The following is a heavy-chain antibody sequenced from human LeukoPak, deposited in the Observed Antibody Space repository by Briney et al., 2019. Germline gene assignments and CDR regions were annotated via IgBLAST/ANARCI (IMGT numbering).Heavy chain of an antibody. V-gene: IGHV4-4*07. J-gene: IGHJ6*03. D-gene: IGHD3-3*01. Sequence: PSETLSLTCTVSGGSISSYYWSWVRQPAGKGLEWIGRIYTSGSTDYNPSLKSRVTMSVDTSKNQFSLKLSSVTAADTAVYYCARDEPTIFDTAHYYMDVWGKGTTVTVSS. CDR2: IYTSGST. CDR1: GGSISSYY. CDR3: ARDEPTIFDTAHYYMDV.